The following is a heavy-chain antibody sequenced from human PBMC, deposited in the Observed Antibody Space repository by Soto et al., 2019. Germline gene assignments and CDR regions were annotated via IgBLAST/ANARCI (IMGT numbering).Heavy chain of an antibody. V-gene: IGHV3-72*01. CDR3: ARVVLSAATRKYYDY. Sequence: EVQLVESGGGLVQPGGSLRLSCAASGFTFSDYYMDWVRQAPGKGLEWVGRIRNKANSYSTEYAASVEGGFTMSRNDSQKSLYLQMTSLQTEDTAVYYCARVVLSAATRKYYDYWGEGTLVTVSS. CDR2: IRNKANSYST. CDR1: GFTFSDYY. D-gene: IGHD2-15*01. J-gene: IGHJ4*02.